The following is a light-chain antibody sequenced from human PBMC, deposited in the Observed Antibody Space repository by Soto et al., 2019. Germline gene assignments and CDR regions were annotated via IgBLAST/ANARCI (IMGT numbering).Light chain of an antibody. J-gene: IGLJ1*01. V-gene: IGLV2-14*01. CDR1: SSDVGVYNY. Sequence: QSVLAQPASVSGSPGQSIAISCTGTSSDVGVYNYVSWYQQHPGKAPKLLISEVSIRPSGVSDRFSGSKSGNTASLTISGLQTEDEADYYCSSFTSAYTFAFGSGTKVTVL. CDR3: SSFTSAYTFA. CDR2: EVS.